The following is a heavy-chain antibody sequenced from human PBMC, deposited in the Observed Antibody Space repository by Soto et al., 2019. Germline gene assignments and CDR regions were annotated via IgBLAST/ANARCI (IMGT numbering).Heavy chain of an antibody. Sequence: PSEILSLTCTVACGSISNLYWSWIRQPPGKGLEWIGYIYYSGSTNYNPSLKSRVTISVDTSKNQFSPKLSSVTAADTAVYYCARLTYYYYMDVWGKGTTVTVSS. CDR2: IYYSGST. V-gene: IGHV4-59*08. CDR3: ARLTYYYYMDV. J-gene: IGHJ6*03. CDR1: CGSISNLY.